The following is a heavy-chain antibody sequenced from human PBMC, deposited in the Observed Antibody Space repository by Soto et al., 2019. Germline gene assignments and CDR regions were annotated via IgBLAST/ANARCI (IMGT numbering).Heavy chain of an antibody. Sequence: EVQLVESGGGLVQPGGSLRLSCAASGFTFSDHYMDWVRQAPGKGLEWVGRTRNKVNSYTTEYAASVKGRFTISRDDSKNSLYLQMNSLKTEDTAVYYCTRARSSTWGFAASDVWGQGTMVTVSS. CDR3: TRARSSTWGFAASDV. CDR2: TRNKVNSYTT. CDR1: GFTFSDHY. D-gene: IGHD3-16*01. J-gene: IGHJ3*01. V-gene: IGHV3-72*01.